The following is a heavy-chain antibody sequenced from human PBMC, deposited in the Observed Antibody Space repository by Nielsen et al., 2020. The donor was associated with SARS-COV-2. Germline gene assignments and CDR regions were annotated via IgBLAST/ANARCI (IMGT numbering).Heavy chain of an antibody. Sequence: GESLKISCAASGFIVSDSYMSWIRQTPGKGLEWISYISSSGSYTNYADSVKGRFTISRDNGKNSLYLQMNSLRAEDTAVYYCAREGRKLPLDYWGQGTLVTVSS. J-gene: IGHJ4*02. CDR2: ISSSGSYT. D-gene: IGHD5-24*01. CDR3: AREGRKLPLDY. CDR1: GFIVSDSY. V-gene: IGHV3-11*05.